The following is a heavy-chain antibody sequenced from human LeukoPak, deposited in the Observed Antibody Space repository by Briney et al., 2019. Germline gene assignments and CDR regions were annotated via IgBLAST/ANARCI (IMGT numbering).Heavy chain of an antibody. D-gene: IGHD3-10*01. CDR1: GFSLTTSGGD. J-gene: IGHJ4*02. Sequence: ESGPTLAKPTQPLTLPCTFSGFSLTTSGGDVGWIRQPPVKALEWLARIYWDDDKRYRPFLKSRLTITSDTSTDQVVLTMTNRDPVDTATYSCAHWLVRGRSPLFDYGGQGTLVTVPS. CDR3: AHWLVRGRSPLFDY. CDR2: IYWDDDK. V-gene: IGHV2-5*02.